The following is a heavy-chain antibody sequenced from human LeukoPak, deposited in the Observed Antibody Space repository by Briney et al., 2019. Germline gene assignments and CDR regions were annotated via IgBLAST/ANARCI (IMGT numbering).Heavy chain of an antibody. D-gene: IGHD3-10*01. CDR3: ARATMVRGVIMKYSDY. CDR1: GGTFSSYA. CDR2: IIPIFGTA. J-gene: IGHJ4*02. V-gene: IGHV1-69*05. Sequence: SVKVSCKASGGTFSSYAISWVRQAPGQGLEWMGGIIPIFGTANYAQKFQGRVTITTDESTSTAYMELSSLRSEDTAVYYCARATMVRGVIMKYSDYWGQGTLVTVSS.